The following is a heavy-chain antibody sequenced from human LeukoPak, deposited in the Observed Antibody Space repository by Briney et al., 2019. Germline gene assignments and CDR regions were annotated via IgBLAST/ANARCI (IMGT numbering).Heavy chain of an antibody. Sequence: PSETLSLTCAVSGYSISSGYYWGWIRQPPGNGLQWIGSIFQRGYSYYNPSLKSRVTISVDTSRNHFSLKLSSVTAADTAVYYCAGDKETTGNGRPNWFDPWGQGTLVTVSS. D-gene: IGHD1-1*01. CDR1: GYSISSGYY. V-gene: IGHV4-38-2*01. CDR3: AGDKETTGNGRPNWFDP. CDR2: IFQRGYS. J-gene: IGHJ5*02.